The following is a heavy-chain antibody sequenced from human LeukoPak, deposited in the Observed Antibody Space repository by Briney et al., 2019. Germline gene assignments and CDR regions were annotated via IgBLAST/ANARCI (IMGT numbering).Heavy chain of an antibody. CDR3: ARDGLTGAFDY. J-gene: IGHJ4*02. CDR2: IYYSGST. D-gene: IGHD1-20*01. Sequence: SETLSLTCTVSGGSISSGGYYWSWIRQHPGKGLEWIGYIYYSGSTYYNPPLKSRVTISVDTSKNQFSLKLSSVTAADTAVYYCARDGLTGAFDYWGQGTLVTVSS. V-gene: IGHV4-31*03. CDR1: GGSISSGGYY.